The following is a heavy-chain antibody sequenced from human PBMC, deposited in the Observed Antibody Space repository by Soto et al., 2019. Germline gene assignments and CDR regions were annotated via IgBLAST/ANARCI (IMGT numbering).Heavy chain of an antibody. V-gene: IGHV3-30*18. CDR2: ISYDGSNK. J-gene: IGHJ4*02. Sequence: QVQLVESGGGVVQPGRSLRLSCAASGFTFSSYGMHWVRQAPGKGLEWVAVISYDGSNKYYADSVKGRFTISRDNSKNTLYLQMNSLRAEDTAVYYCAKDLTTTPGYWGQGTLVTVSS. D-gene: IGHD4-4*01. CDR3: AKDLTTTPGY. CDR1: GFTFSSYG.